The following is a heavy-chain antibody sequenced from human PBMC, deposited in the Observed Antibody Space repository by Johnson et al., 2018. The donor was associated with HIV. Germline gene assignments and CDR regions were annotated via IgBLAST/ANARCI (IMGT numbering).Heavy chain of an antibody. Sequence: QVQLVESGGGVVQPGRSLRLSCAASGFTFSSYGMHWVRQAPGKGLEWVAVISYDGSNKYYADSVRGRFTISRDNAKNSLYLQMNSLRAEDTAVYYCARGHNGAFDIWGQGTMVTVSS. CDR2: ISYDGSNK. V-gene: IGHV3-30*03. D-gene: IGHD2-8*01. J-gene: IGHJ3*02. CDR3: ARGHNGAFDI. CDR1: GFTFSSYG.